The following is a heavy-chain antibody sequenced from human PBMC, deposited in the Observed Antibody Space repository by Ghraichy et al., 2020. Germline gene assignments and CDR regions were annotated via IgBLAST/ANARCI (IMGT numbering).Heavy chain of an antibody. CDR1: GFTFSSNA. CDR3: ATVYSYGPS. D-gene: IGHD5-18*01. CDR2: ISGSGGST. J-gene: IGHJ4*02. Sequence: GGSLRLSCAASGFTFSSNAMSWVRQAPGKGLEWVSGISGSGGSTYYADSVKGRLTISRDNSKNTLYLQMNSLRAEDTAVYYCATVYSYGPSWGQGTLVTVSS. V-gene: IGHV3-23*01.